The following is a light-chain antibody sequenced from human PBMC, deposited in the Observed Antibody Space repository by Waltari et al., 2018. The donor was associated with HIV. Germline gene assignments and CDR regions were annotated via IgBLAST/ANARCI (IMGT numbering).Light chain of an antibody. CDR3: QQYFSTPGYT. V-gene: IGKV4-1*01. CDR2: WAS. J-gene: IGKJ2*01. CDR1: QSVLYSSNNKNY. Sequence: DIVMTQSPDSLAVSLGERATINCKSSQSVLYSSNNKNYLALYQQKPGQPPKLFIYWASTRESGVPDRFSGSVSGTDFTLTISSLQAEDVAVYYCQQYFSTPGYTFGQGTKLEI.